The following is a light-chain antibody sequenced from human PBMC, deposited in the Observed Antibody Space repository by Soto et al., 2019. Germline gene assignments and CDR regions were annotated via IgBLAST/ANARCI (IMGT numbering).Light chain of an antibody. CDR1: PTARSY. J-gene: IGKJ4*01. CDR3: QQRSNWPLT. V-gene: IGKV3-11*01. CDR2: DVS. Sequence: EIVLTQSPATLSLSPGERATLSCRASPTARSYLAWYQQKPGQAPRLLIYDVSHRATGVPARFSGSGSETDFSLTISSLEPEDFAVYYCQQRSNWPLTFGGGTRVEIK.